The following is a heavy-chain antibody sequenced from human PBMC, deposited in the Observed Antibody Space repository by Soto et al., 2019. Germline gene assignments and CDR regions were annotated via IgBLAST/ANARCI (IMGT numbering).Heavy chain of an antibody. CDR3: ATVGFLEWLLPAEYFQH. CDR1: GYTLTELS. D-gene: IGHD3-3*01. Sequence: ASVKVSCKVSGYTLTELSMHWVRQAPGKGLEWMGGFDPEDGETIYAQKFQGRVTMTEDTSTDTAYMELSSLRSEDTAVYYCATVGFLEWLLPAEYFQHWGQGTLVTV. CDR2: FDPEDGET. V-gene: IGHV1-24*01. J-gene: IGHJ1*01.